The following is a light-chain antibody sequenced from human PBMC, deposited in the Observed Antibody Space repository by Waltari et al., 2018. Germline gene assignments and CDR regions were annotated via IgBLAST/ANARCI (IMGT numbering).Light chain of an antibody. CDR1: QTVGSNY. CDR2: GAS. CDR3: QQYSSTPLN. J-gene: IGKJ4*01. V-gene: IGKV3-20*01. Sequence: ENVLTQSPGTLSLSPGERATLSCRASQTVGSNYFAWYQLKPGQAPRLLIYGASSRATGIPDRFSGSGSGTDFTLTISRLEPEDFAVYYCQQYSSTPLNFGGGTKVEIK.